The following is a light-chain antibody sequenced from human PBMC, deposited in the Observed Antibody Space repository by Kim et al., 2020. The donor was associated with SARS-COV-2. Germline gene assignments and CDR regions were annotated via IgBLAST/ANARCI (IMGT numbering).Light chain of an antibody. CDR3: QQYNSAPWT. Sequence: ASVGDRVTITCRASQSISSWLAWYQQKPGKAPKLLSYKASSLESGVPSRFSGSGSGTEFTLTISSLQPDDFATYHCQQYNSAPWTFGQGTKVDIK. J-gene: IGKJ1*01. CDR2: KAS. CDR1: QSISSW. V-gene: IGKV1-5*03.